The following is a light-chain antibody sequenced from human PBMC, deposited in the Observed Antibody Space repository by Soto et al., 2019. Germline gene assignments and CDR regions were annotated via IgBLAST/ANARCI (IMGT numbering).Light chain of an antibody. CDR2: EVT. J-gene: IGLJ1*01. V-gene: IGLV2-8*01. CDR3: GSYTGSIYV. Sequence: QSALTQPPSASGSLGQSVTISCTGTSSDVGAYNYVSWYQQHPGKAPKLMIYEVTRRPSGVSSRFSGSKSGNTASLTISGLQAEDEADYFCGSYTGSIYVFGNGTKLTVL. CDR1: SSDVGAYNY.